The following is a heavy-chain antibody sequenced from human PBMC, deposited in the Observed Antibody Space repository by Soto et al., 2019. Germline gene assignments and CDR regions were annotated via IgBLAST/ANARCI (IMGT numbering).Heavy chain of an antibody. D-gene: IGHD5-12*01. CDR1: GGTFSSYA. CDR2: IIPIFGTA. Sequence: QVQLVQSGAEVKKPGSSVKVSCKASGGTFSSYAISWVRQAPGQGLEWMGGIIPIFGTANYAQKFQGRVTITADESTSTAYVELSSLRSEDTAVYYCARVNVGWLLSQSGYYFDYWGQGTLVTVSS. CDR3: ARVNVGWLLSQSGYYFDY. V-gene: IGHV1-69*12. J-gene: IGHJ4*02.